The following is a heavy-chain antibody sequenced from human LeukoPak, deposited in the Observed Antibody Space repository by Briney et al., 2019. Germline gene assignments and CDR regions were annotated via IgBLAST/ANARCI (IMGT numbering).Heavy chain of an antibody. CDR1: GGSISSGGYY. CDR2: IYHSGST. J-gene: IGHJ4*02. D-gene: IGHD3-3*01. Sequence: SETLSLTCTVSGGSISSGGYYWSWIRQPPGKGLEWIGYIYHSGSTYYNPSLKSRVTISVDRSKNQFSLKLSSVTAADTAVYYCASSITIFGVVTTDYWGQGTLVTVSS. V-gene: IGHV4-30-2*01. CDR3: ASSITIFGVVTTDY.